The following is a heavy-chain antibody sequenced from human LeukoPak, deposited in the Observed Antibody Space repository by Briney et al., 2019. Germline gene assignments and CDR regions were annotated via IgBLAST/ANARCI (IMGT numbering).Heavy chain of an antibody. V-gene: IGHV1-69*05. CDR1: GGTFSSYA. D-gene: IGHD3-22*01. CDR3: ARGYYDSSGYYY. J-gene: IGHJ4*02. Sequence: SVKVSCKASGGTFSSYAISWVRQAPGQGLEWMGRIIPIFGTANYAQKFQGRVTITTDESTSTAYMELSRLRSDDTAVYYCARGYYDSSGYYYWGQGTLVTVSS. CDR2: IIPIFGTA.